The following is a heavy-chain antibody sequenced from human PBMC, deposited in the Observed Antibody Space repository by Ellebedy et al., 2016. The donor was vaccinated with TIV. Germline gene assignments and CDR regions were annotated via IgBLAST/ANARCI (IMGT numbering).Heavy chain of an antibody. J-gene: IGHJ4*02. CDR2: IKQDGSEK. D-gene: IGHD3-22*01. V-gene: IGHV3-7*01. CDR1: GFTFSSYW. CDR3: ASFAPDYYESSGYSDY. Sequence: PGGSLRLSCAASGFTFSSYWMSWIRQAPGKGLEWVANIKQDGSEKSYVDSVKGRFTISRDNAKNSLYLQMNSLRAEDTAVYYCASFAPDYYESSGYSDYWGQGTLVTVSS.